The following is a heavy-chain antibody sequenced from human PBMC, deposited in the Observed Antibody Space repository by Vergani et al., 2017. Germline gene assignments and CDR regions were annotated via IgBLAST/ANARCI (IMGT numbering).Heavy chain of an antibody. J-gene: IGHJ4*02. CDR3: AREEWELSFDY. D-gene: IGHD1-26*01. CDR2: ISWNSGSI. CDR1: GFTFDDYA. Sequence: EVQLVESGGGLVQPGRSLRLSCAASGFTFDDYAMHWVRQAPGKGLEWVSGISWNSGSIGYADSVKGRFTISRDNAKNSLYLQMNSLRAEDTAVYYCAREEWELSFDYWGQGTLVTVSS. V-gene: IGHV3-9*01.